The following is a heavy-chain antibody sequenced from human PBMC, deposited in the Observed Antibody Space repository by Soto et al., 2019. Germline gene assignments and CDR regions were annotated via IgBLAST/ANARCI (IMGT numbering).Heavy chain of an antibody. CDR1: DGYVSSGGYY. J-gene: IGHJ5*02. Sequence: SETLSLTCTVSDGYVSSGGYYWRWIRQHPGKGLEWIGYIYYSGRTYYNPSLHSRVSIAVDTTENQFSLKLTSVTAADTSVYYCARGSFSSSSSWFDPWGRGTLDNVSS. CDR3: ARGSFSSSSSWFDP. D-gene: IGHD6-6*01. V-gene: IGHV4-31*03. CDR2: IYYSGRT.